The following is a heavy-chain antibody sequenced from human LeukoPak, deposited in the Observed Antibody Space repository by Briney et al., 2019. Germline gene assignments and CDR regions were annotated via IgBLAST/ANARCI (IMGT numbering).Heavy chain of an antibody. CDR3: ASSVCSSTSCDDY. CDR1: GFTVSSNY. Sequence: GGSLRLSCAAAGFTVSSNYMSWVRQAPGKGLEWVSVIYSGGSTYYADSVKGRFTISRDNSKNTLYLQMNSLRAEDTAVYYCASSVCSSTSCDDYWGQGTLVTVSS. J-gene: IGHJ4*02. CDR2: IYSGGST. V-gene: IGHV3-53*01. D-gene: IGHD2-2*01.